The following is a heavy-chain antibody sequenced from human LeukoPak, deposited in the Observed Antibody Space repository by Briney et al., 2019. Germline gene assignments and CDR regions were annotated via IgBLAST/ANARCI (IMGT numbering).Heavy chain of an antibody. D-gene: IGHD4-17*01. CDR1: GITFSDFG. CDR2: ISYDGSKK. Sequence: GGSLRLSCVASGITFSDFGMHWVRQAPGKGLEWLAVISYDGSKKEYADSVGGRFTISKDNSKNTVSLQMNSLRADDTAVYYCARDDTAVTTALDSWGQGTLVAVYS. V-gene: IGHV3-30*03. J-gene: IGHJ4*02. CDR3: ARDDTAVTTALDS.